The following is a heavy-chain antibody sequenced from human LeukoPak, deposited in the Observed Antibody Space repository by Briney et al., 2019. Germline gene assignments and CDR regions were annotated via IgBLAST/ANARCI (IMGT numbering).Heavy chain of an antibody. CDR2: ISSSSSTI. J-gene: IGHJ6*03. CDR1: GFTLSSYS. D-gene: IGHD3-10*01. Sequence: PGGSLRLSCAASGFTLSSYSMNWVRQAPGKGLEWVSYISSSSSTIYYADSVKGRFTISRDNAKNSLYLQMNSLRAEDTAVYYCARDGRFLWFGDPRHKGYYMDVWGKGTTVTVSS. V-gene: IGHV3-48*01. CDR3: ARDGRFLWFGDPRHKGYYMDV.